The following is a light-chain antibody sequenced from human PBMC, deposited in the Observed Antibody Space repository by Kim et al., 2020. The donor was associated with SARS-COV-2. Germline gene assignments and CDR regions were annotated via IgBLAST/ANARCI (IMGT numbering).Light chain of an antibody. CDR2: EDR. CDR1: KLGEKS. J-gene: IGLJ2*01. CDR3: QAWDRSVI. V-gene: IGLV3-1*01. Sequence: VSVSPGQTTRITCSGDKLGEKSLSWYQHKTGQSPVLVMFEDRKRPSGIPERFSGSNSGNTATLTISGTQAMDEADYYCQAWDRSVIFGGGTQLTVL.